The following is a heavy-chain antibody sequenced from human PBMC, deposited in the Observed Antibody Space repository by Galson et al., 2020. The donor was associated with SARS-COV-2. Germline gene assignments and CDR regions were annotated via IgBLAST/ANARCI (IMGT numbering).Heavy chain of an antibody. J-gene: IGHJ4*02. V-gene: IGHV1-69*13. CDR2: IIPIFGTA. D-gene: IGHD3-10*01. Sequence: SVKVSCKASGGTFSSYAISWVRQAPGQGLEWMGGIIPIFGTANYAQKFQGRVTITADESTSTAYMELSSLRSEDTAVYYCARDSLIYGSGRYTGDYWGQGTLVTVSS. CDR1: GGTFSSYA. CDR3: ARDSLIYGSGRYTGDY.